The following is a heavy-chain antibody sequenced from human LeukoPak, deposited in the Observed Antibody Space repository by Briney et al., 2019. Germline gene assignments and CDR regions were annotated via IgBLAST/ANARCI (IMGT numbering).Heavy chain of an antibody. CDR3: AKDGGSSWHNSFTGNWFDP. V-gene: IGHV3-30*18. CDR2: ISYDGSNK. CDR1: GFTFSSYG. D-gene: IGHD6-13*01. Sequence: GGSLRLSCAASGFTFSSYGMHWVRQAPGKGLEWVAVISYDGSNKYYADSVKGRFTISRDNSKNTLYLQMNSLRAEDTAVYYCAKDGGSSWHNSFTGNWFDPWGQGTLVTVSS. J-gene: IGHJ5*02.